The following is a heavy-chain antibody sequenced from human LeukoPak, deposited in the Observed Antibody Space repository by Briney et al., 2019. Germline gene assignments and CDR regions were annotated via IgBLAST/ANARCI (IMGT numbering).Heavy chain of an antibody. D-gene: IGHD3-10*01. CDR1: GFTFSSYA. Sequence: GGSLRLSCAASGFTFSSYAMHWVRQAPGKGLEYVSAISGDGGSTYYANSVKGRFTISRDNSKSTLYLQMGSLRAEDMAVYYCARDLYWGSGYYYMDVWGTGTTVTVSS. CDR2: ISGDGGST. J-gene: IGHJ6*03. CDR3: ARDLYWGSGYYYMDV. V-gene: IGHV3-64*01.